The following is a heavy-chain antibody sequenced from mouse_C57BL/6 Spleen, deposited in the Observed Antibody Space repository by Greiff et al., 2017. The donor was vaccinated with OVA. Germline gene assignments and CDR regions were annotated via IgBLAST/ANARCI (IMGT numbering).Heavy chain of an antibody. CDR3: ARDYGSPAWFAY. Sequence: EVQLVESGGGLVKPGGSLKLSCAASGFTFSDYGMHWVRQAPEKGLEWVAYISSGSSTIYYADTVKGRFTISRDNAKNTLFLQMTSLRSEDTAMYYCARDYGSPAWFAYWGQGTLVTVSA. CDR2: ISSGSSTI. D-gene: IGHD1-1*01. J-gene: IGHJ3*01. CDR1: GFTFSDYG. V-gene: IGHV5-17*01.